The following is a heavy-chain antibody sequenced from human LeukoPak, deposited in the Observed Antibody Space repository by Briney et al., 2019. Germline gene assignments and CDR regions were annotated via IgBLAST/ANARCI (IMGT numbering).Heavy chain of an antibody. D-gene: IGHD3-10*01. J-gene: IGHJ6*03. V-gene: IGHV4-4*07. CDR3: ARGYITMVRGATPFRYYMDV. CDR2: IYNSGST. Sequence: SETLSLTCSVSGGSISHYYGSWIRQPAGKGLEWIGRIYNSGSTNYNPSLKSRVTISVDTSKNQFSLKLSSVTAADTAVYYCARGYITMVRGATPFRYYMDVWGKGTTVTVSS. CDR1: GGSISHYY.